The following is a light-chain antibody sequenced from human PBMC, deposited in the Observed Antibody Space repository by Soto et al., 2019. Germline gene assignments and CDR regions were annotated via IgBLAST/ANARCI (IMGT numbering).Light chain of an antibody. CDR1: QSVGRW. V-gene: IGKV1-5*03. CDR2: KAS. CDR3: QQYISYSRT. J-gene: IGKJ1*01. Sequence: DIQMTQSPSTLSASVGDRVTITCRASQSVGRWLAWSQQKPGKAPKLLIYKASSLESGVPSRFSGSGSGTEFTLTISSLQPDDFATYYCQQYISYSRTFGQGTKVDI.